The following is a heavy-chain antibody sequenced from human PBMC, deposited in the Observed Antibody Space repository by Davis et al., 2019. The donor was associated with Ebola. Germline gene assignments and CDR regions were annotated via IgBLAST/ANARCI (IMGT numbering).Heavy chain of an antibody. CDR2: VYHAGNT. V-gene: IGHV4-59*01. CDR3: ARGKCSGLYCYTWLWDY. J-gene: IGHJ4*02. D-gene: IGHD2-15*01. Sequence: GSLRLSCTVSRDSISPYYWSWLRQSPGKGLEWIGYVYHAGNTHYNPSLESRVTISADTSRNQISLRLNSVTAADSAIYYCARGKCSGLYCYTWLWDYWGQGILVTVSS. CDR1: RDSISPYY.